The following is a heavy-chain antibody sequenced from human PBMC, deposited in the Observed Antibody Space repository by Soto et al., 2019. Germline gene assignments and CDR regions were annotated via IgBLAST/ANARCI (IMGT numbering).Heavy chain of an antibody. CDR1: GGTFNSYL. Sequence: QVQLVQSGAEVKNPGSSVKVSCQTSGGTFNSYLIDWVRQAPGQGLEWMGGIIPAFGTAKYAQKFQGRVTITADKSTTTAYMELRTLTSDETAVYYCARGLDQPPVGLYFDTWGQGTLVTVSS. CDR3: ARGLDQPPVGLYFDT. CDR2: IIPAFGTA. D-gene: IGHD2-2*01. V-gene: IGHV1-69*06. J-gene: IGHJ4*02.